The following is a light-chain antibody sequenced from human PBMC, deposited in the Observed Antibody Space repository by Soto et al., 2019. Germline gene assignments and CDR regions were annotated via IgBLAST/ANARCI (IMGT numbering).Light chain of an antibody. Sequence: EIVLTQSPATLSLSPGERATLSCRASQRVSSYLAWYQQKPGQAPRPLIYDASNRATGIPARFSGSGSGTDFTLTISSLEPEDFAVYYCQQRSNWPTRYTFGQGTKLEIK. CDR2: DAS. CDR3: QQRSNWPTRYT. CDR1: QRVSSY. J-gene: IGKJ2*01. V-gene: IGKV3-11*01.